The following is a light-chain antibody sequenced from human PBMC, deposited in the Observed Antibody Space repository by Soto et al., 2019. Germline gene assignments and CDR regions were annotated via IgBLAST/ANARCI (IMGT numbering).Light chain of an antibody. CDR1: SSDVGGYNY. Sequence: QSALTQPASVSGSPGQSITISCTGTSSDVGGYNYVSWYQQHPGKAPKLMIYEVSNRPSGVSNLFFGSKSGNTASLTISGLQAEDEADYYCSSYTSSSTRVFGGGTKVTVL. CDR2: EVS. CDR3: SSYTSSSTRV. J-gene: IGLJ3*02. V-gene: IGLV2-14*01.